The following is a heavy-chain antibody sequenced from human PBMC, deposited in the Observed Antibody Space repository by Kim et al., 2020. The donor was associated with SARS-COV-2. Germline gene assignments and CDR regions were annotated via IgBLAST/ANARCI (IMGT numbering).Heavy chain of an antibody. J-gene: IGHJ4*02. D-gene: IGHD6-19*01. CDR3: VKKGAAVTGPYSFDF. Sequence: DSVKGRFSISRDNSKNTLFLQMSSLRVEDTAMYYCVKKGAAVTGPYSFDFWGQGTLVTVSS. V-gene: IGHV3-64D*09.